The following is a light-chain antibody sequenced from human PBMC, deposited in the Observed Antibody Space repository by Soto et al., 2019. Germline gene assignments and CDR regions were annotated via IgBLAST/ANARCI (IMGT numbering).Light chain of an antibody. J-gene: IGKJ5*01. Sequence: DIQLTQTPSTLSASVGDEVTITCRASQTISRWLAWYQQKPGRAPKLLIYDASTLESGVPSRFSGSGSETEFTLTISRLQPDDFATYFCHPRAVGQGTRLEIK. V-gene: IGKV1-5*01. CDR3: HPRA. CDR2: DAS. CDR1: QTISRW.